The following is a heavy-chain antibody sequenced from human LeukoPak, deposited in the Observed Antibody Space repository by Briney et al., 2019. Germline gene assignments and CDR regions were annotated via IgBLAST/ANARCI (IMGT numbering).Heavy chain of an antibody. D-gene: IGHD4-17*01. CDR3: ARDSRAYGDYDGFAY. CDR1: GFTFSSYG. CDR2: IWYDGSNK. V-gene: IGHV3-33*01. Sequence: GGSLRLSCAASGFTFSSYGMHWVRQAPGKGLEWVAVIWYDGSNKYYADSVKGRFTISRDNSKNTLYLQMNSLRAEDTAVYYCARDSRAYGDYDGFAYWGQGTLVTVSS. J-gene: IGHJ4*02.